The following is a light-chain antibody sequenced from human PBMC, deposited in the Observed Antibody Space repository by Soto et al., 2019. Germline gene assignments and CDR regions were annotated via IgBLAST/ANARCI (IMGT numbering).Light chain of an antibody. Sequence: EIVLTQSPGTLSLSPGERATLSCRASQSVSGNFLVWYQQKPGQALRLLIYGASNRATGIPDRFSGSGSETDFTLTISRLEPEDFAVYYCQQHGNSPITFGQGTRLDIK. CDR2: GAS. V-gene: IGKV3-20*01. CDR1: QSVSGNF. CDR3: QQHGNSPIT. J-gene: IGKJ5*01.